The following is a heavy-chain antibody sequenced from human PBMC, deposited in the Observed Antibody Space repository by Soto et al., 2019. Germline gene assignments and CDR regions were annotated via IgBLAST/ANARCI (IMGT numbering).Heavy chain of an antibody. CDR2: ISGSGGST. J-gene: IGHJ6*02. D-gene: IGHD4-4*01. CDR3: AKDVHSNYIGYYDYYCMDV. Sequence: EVQLLESGGGLVQPGGSLRLSCAASGFTFSSYAMSWVRQAPGKGLEWVSGISGSGGSTYYADSVKGRFTISRDNSKNTLYLPMNILRAEDRTVYYCAKDVHSNYIGYYDYYCMDVWGQGTTVTVSS. CDR1: GFTFSSYA. V-gene: IGHV3-23*01.